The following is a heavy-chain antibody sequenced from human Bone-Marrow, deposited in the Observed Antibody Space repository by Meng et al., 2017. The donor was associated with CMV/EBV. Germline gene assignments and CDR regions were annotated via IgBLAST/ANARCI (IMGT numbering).Heavy chain of an antibody. V-gene: IGHV3-23*01. Sequence: GGSLRLSCAASGFTFSSYAMSWVRQAPGKGMEWVSAISGSGGSTYYADSVKGRFTISRDNSKNTLYLQMNSLRAEDTAVYYCAKGVEYSSSSGAFDIWGQGTMVTVSS. CDR1: GFTFSSYA. CDR2: ISGSGGST. D-gene: IGHD6-6*01. J-gene: IGHJ3*02. CDR3: AKGVEYSSSSGAFDI.